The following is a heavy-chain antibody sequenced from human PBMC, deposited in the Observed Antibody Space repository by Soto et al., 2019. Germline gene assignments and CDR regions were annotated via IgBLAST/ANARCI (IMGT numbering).Heavy chain of an antibody. CDR3: ARGGVY. D-gene: IGHD2-8*01. J-gene: IGHJ1*01. CDR2: ISGSGSTI. V-gene: IGHV3-48*03. CDR1: GFTFSSHE. Sequence: GGSLRLSCEATGFTFSSHEMNWIRQTPGKRLEWIAKISGSGSTINYADSVKGRFTISRDNVQRTLHLQMDSLRVEDTGFYYCARGGVYWGRGTLVTVSS.